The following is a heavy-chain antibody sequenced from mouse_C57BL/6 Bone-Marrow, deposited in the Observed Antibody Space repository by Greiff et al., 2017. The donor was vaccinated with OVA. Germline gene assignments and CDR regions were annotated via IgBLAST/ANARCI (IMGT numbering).Heavy chain of an antibody. J-gene: IGHJ2*01. CDR2: IDPENGDT. D-gene: IGHD5-1-1*01. V-gene: IGHV14-4*01. CDR1: GFNIKDDY. Sequence: VQLQQSGAELVRPGASVKLSCTASGFNIKDDYMHWVKQRPEQGLEWIGWIDPENGDTEYASKFQGKATITADTSSNTAYLQLSSLTSEDTAVYYCTLIPRYYFDYWGQGTTLTVSS. CDR3: TLIPRYYFDY.